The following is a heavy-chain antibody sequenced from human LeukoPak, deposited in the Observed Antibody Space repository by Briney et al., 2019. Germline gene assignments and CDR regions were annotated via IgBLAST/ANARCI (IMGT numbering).Heavy chain of an antibody. CDR2: ISGYNVKA. CDR1: GYGLATYG. D-gene: IGHD1-26*01. Sequence: GASVKVSCKTSGYGLATYGLSWVRQAPGQGLEWMGWISGYNVKADYAQKFQGRVTMTIDTSTNTAYMDLRSLRSDDTAVYYCARDSFRMSSGSSYDLWGQGTLVTVSS. J-gene: IGHJ5*02. CDR3: ARDSFRMSSGSSYDL. V-gene: IGHV1-18*01.